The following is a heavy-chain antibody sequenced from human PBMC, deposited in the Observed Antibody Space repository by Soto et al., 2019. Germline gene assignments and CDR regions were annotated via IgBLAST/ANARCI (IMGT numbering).Heavy chain of an antibody. Sequence: SVKVSCEASGGTFSSYAISWVRQAPGQGLEWMGGIIPIFGTANYAQKFQGRVTITADESTSTAYMELSSLRSEDTAVYYCARDMGSSYDGYNWFDPWGQGTLVTVSS. CDR3: ARDMGSSYDGYNWFDP. V-gene: IGHV1-69*13. CDR1: GGTFSSYA. J-gene: IGHJ5*02. CDR2: IIPIFGTA. D-gene: IGHD6-13*01.